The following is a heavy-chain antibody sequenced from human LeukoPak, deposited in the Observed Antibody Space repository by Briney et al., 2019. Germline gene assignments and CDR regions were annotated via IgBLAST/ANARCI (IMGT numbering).Heavy chain of an antibody. V-gene: IGHV4-59*01. J-gene: IGHJ4*02. CDR3: ASDNSGWSFDY. CDR2: IHYSGGT. Sequence: SETPSLTCTEPGGSTSSYYWSSIRHRPGAGGEWIGYIHYSGGTNNNPSPTRRAHISVETSKNKFSLKLSSMTAADTAVYYCASDNSGWSFDYWGQGTLVTVSS. D-gene: IGHD6-19*01. CDR1: GGSTSSYY.